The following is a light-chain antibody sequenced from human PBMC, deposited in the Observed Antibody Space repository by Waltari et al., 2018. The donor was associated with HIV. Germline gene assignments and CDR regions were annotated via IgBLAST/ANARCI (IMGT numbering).Light chain of an antibody. Sequence: ARITCSGDALANQYAYWYQQKPGQAPVVVIYKDTERPSGIPERFSGSSSGTTVTLTISAVQTEDEADYYCQSADSNDTVIFGGGTKLTVL. CDR2: KDT. J-gene: IGLJ2*01. CDR1: ALANQY. CDR3: QSADSNDTVI. V-gene: IGLV3-25*03.